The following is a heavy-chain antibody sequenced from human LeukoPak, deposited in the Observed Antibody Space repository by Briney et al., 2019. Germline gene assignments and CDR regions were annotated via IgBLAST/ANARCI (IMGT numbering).Heavy chain of an antibody. D-gene: IGHD6-13*01. CDR3: ARDQGSLTRSWYTGY. Sequence: ASVKVSCKASGYTFTCYGISWVRQAPGQGLEWMGWISAYNGNTNYAQKLQGRVTMTTDTSTSTAYMELRSLRSDDTAVYFCARDQGSLTRSWYTGYWGQGTQVTVSS. V-gene: IGHV1-18*01. CDR1: GYTFTCYG. J-gene: IGHJ4*02. CDR2: ISAYNGNT.